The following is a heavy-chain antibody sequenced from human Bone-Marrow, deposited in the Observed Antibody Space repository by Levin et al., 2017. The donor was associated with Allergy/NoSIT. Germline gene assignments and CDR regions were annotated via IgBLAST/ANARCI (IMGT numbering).Heavy chain of an antibody. Sequence: PGGSLRLSCAASGFTFDDYAMHWVRQAPGKGLEWVSGISWNSGSIGYADSVKGRFTISRDNAKNSLYLQMNSLRAEDTALYYCAKGPTGGRFLYWFDPWGQGTLVTVSS. CDR3: AKGPTGGRFLYWFDP. V-gene: IGHV3-9*01. CDR1: GFTFDDYA. CDR2: ISWNSGSI. J-gene: IGHJ5*02. D-gene: IGHD3-3*01.